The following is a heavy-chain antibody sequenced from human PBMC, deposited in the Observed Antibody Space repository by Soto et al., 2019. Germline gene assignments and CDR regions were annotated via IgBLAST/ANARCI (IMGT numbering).Heavy chain of an antibody. D-gene: IGHD6-6*01. Sequence: GGSLRLSCAASGFTFSSYGMHWVRQAPGKGLEWVAVIWYDGSNKYYADSVKGRFTISRDNSKNTLYLQMNSLRAEDTAVYYCAREDVGRAARPDYWGQGTLVTVSS. CDR2: IWYDGSNK. CDR3: AREDVGRAARPDY. V-gene: IGHV3-33*01. J-gene: IGHJ4*02. CDR1: GFTFSSYG.